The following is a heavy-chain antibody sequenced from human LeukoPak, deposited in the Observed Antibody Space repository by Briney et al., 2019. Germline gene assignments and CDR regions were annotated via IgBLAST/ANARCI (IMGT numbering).Heavy chain of an antibody. V-gene: IGHV4-4*09. D-gene: IGHD4-23*01. J-gene: IGHJ4*02. Sequence: SETLSLTCTVSGGSISSYYWSWIRQPPGEGLEWIGYIYTSGSTNYNPSLKSRVTISVDTSKNQFSLKLSSVTAADTAVYYCARRRWLDGFDYWGQGTLVTVSS. CDR3: ARRRWLDGFDY. CDR2: IYTSGST. CDR1: GGSISSYY.